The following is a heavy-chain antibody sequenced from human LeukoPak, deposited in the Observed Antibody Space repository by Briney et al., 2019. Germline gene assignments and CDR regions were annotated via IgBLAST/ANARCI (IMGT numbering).Heavy chain of an antibody. Sequence: GESLKISCKGSGYTFTNYWIGWVRQMPGKGLEFMGIIYPGDSDTRYSPSFQGQVTISVDKSINTAYLQWSSLKASDSAMYYCARAPIAAAGPDAFDIWGQGTMVTVSS. J-gene: IGHJ3*02. CDR3: ARAPIAAAGPDAFDI. CDR2: IYPGDSDT. CDR1: GYTFTNYW. D-gene: IGHD6-13*01. V-gene: IGHV5-51*01.